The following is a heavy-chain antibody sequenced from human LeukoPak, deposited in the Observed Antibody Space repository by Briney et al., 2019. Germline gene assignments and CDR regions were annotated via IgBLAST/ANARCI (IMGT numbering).Heavy chain of an antibody. CDR1: GYTFTGYY. V-gene: IGHV1-2*02. Sequence: ASVKVSCKASGYTFTGYYMHWVRQAPGQGIECMGWINPNSGGTNYAQRFQGRVTMTRDTSISTAYMELSRLRSDDTAVYYCARTYCTNGVCFNWFDPWGQGTLVTVSS. CDR3: ARTYCTNGVCFNWFDP. D-gene: IGHD2-8*01. J-gene: IGHJ5*02. CDR2: INPNSGGT.